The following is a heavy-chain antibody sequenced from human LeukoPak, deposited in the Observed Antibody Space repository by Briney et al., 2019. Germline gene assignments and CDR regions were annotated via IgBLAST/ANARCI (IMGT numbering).Heavy chain of an antibody. D-gene: IGHD2-15*01. CDR2: IYGDDET. CDR1: GFTITTNY. J-gene: IGHJ5*02. CDR3: ARDRLPFYCSGGSCYRGPFDP. V-gene: IGHV3-53*01. Sequence: GGSLRLSCAASGFTITTNYMNWVRQAPGKGLEWVSVIYGDDETNYADSVKGRFTISRDNSKNTLYLQMNSLRADDTAVYYCARDRLPFYCSGGSCYRGPFDPWGQGTLVTVSS.